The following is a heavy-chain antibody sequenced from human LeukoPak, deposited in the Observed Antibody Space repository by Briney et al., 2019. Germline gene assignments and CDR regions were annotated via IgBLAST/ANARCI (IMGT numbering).Heavy chain of an antibody. J-gene: IGHJ6*02. Sequence: ASVKVSCKASGGTFSSYAISWVRQAPGQGLEWMGRIIPIFGIANYAREFQGRVTITADKSTSTAYMELSSLRSEDTAVYYCARENGVVVAANYYYYGMDVWGQGTTVTVSS. CDR1: GGTFSSYA. D-gene: IGHD2-15*01. V-gene: IGHV1-69*04. CDR2: IIPIFGIA. CDR3: ARENGVVVAANYYYYGMDV.